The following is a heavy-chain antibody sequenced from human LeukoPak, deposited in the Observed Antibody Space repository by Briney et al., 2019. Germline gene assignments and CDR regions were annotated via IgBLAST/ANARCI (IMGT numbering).Heavy chain of an antibody. J-gene: IGHJ4*02. CDR3: ARVLESEMAKIWGTDY. CDR2: ISSSSSYI. Sequence: AGGSLRLSCAASGFTFSSYSMNWVRQAPGKGLEWVSSISSSSSYIYYADSVKGRFTISRDNAKNSLYLQMNSLRAEDTAVYYCARVLESEMAKIWGTDYLGQGTLVTVSS. CDR1: GFTFSSYS. V-gene: IGHV3-21*01. D-gene: IGHD5-24*01.